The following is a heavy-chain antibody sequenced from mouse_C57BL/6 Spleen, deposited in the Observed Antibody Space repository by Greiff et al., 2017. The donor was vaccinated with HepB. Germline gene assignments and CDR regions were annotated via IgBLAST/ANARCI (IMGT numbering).Heavy chain of an antibody. CDR2: INPNNGGT. Sequence: VHVKQSGPELVKPGASVKMSCKASGYTFTDYNMHWVKQSHGKSLEWIGYINPNNGGTSYNQKFKGKATLTVNKSSSTAYMELRSLTSEDSAVYYCARSDYDYEGGYYAMDYWGQGTSVTVSS. CDR3: ARSDYDYEGGYYAMDY. J-gene: IGHJ4*01. D-gene: IGHD2-4*01. CDR1: GYTFTDYN. V-gene: IGHV1-22*01.